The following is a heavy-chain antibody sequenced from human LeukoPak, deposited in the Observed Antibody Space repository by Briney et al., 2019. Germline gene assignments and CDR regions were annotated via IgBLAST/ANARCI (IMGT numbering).Heavy chain of an antibody. J-gene: IGHJ4*02. CDR3: ARSNGYSDY. V-gene: IGHV3-48*02. CDR1: GFTFSSYA. Sequence: GGSLRLSCAASGFTFSSYAMSWVRQAPGKGLEWVSYICSSSSPIYYADSVKGRFTISRDDAKNSLYLQMNSLRDEDTAVYYCARSNGYSDYWGQGTLVTVSS. CDR2: ICSSSSPI. D-gene: IGHD3-22*01.